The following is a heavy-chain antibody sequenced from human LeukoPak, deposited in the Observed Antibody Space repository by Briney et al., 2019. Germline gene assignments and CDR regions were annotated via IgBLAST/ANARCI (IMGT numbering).Heavy chain of an antibody. J-gene: IGHJ4*02. CDR3: ASTLGYCSGGSCYSGY. CDR1: GGSFSGYY. CDR2: INHSGST. V-gene: IGHV4-34*01. Sequence: PSETLSLTCAVYGGSFSGYYWSWIRQPPGKGLEWIGEINHSGSTNYNPSLKSRVTISVDTSKNQFSLKLSSVTAAGTAVYYCASTLGYCSGGSCYSGYWGQGTLVTVSS. D-gene: IGHD2-15*01.